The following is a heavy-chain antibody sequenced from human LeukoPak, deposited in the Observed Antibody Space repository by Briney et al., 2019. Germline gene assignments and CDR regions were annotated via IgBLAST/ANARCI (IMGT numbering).Heavy chain of an antibody. D-gene: IGHD3-10*01. Sequence: GGSLRLSCAASGFTFITYWMHWVRQAPGKGLVWVSSINSDGSTTNYADSVKGRFTISRDNAKNMVYLQMNRLRAEDTAVYYCARAFGSGSQVINYFDFWGQGTLVTVSS. CDR3: ARAFGSGSQVINYFDF. V-gene: IGHV3-74*01. CDR1: GFTFITYW. J-gene: IGHJ4*02. CDR2: INSDGSTT.